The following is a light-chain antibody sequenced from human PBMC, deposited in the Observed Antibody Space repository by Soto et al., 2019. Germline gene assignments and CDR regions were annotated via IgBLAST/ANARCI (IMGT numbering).Light chain of an antibody. V-gene: IGLV2-11*01. CDR2: DVS. CDR3: CSYAGSYTLV. Sequence: QSVLTQPRSVSGSPGQSVAISCTGTSSDVGGYNSLSWYQQHPGKAPKLMIYDVSKRPSGVPDRFSGSKSGNTASLTISGLQAEDEADYYCCSYAGSYTLVFGTGTKVTVL. J-gene: IGLJ1*01. CDR1: SSDVGGYNS.